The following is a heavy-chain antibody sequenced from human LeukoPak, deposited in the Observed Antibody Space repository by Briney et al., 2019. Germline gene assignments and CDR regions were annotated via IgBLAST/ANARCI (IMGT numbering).Heavy chain of an antibody. CDR1: GFTFSSYW. Sequence: GGPLRLSCAASGFTFSSYWMSWVRQAPGKGLEWVANIKQDGSEKYYVDSVKGRFTISRDNAKNSLYLQMNSLRAEDTAVYYCARPFGSSYRYTLDYWGQGTLVTVSS. V-gene: IGHV3-7*01. CDR3: ARPFGSSYRYTLDY. D-gene: IGHD3-16*02. J-gene: IGHJ4*02. CDR2: IKQDGSEK.